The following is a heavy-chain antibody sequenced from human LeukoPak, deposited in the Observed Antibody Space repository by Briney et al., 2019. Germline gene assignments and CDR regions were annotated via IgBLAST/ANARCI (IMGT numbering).Heavy chain of an antibody. J-gene: IGHJ4*02. CDR3: ARDRYSGWYLFDY. Sequence: GGTLRLSCAASGFTFSSYGMSWVRQAPGKGLEWVSSISISSNYIYYADSVKGRFTISRDNAKNSLYLQVNSLRAEDTAVYYCARDRYSGWYLFDYWGQGTLVTVSS. D-gene: IGHD6-19*01. CDR2: ISISSNYI. CDR1: GFTFSSYG. V-gene: IGHV3-21*01.